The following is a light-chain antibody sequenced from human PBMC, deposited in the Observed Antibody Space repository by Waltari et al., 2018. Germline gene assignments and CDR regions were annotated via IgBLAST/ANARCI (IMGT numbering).Light chain of an antibody. CDR1: DSDLGAYNY. Sequence: QSALTQPASVSGTPGQSITISCTGTDSDLGAYNYVSLYQQHPGKAPKFLLYVVSERPPGISDHFSGSKSGNTASLTISGLQAEDAADYYCSSYTRSTTVIFGGGTKLTVL. CDR3: SSYTRSTTVI. J-gene: IGLJ2*01. CDR2: VVS. V-gene: IGLV2-14*03.